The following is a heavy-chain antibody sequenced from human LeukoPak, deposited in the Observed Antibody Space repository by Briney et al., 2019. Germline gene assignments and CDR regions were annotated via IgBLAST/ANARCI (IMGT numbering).Heavy chain of an antibody. CDR2: IYTSGST. D-gene: IGHD1-14*01. J-gene: IGHJ3*02. V-gene: IGHV4-61*02. CDR3: ARDRYLVAFDI. Sequence: PSETLSLTCTVSGGSISSGSYYWSWIRQPAGKGLEWIGRIYTSGSTNYNPSLKSRVTISVDTSKNQFSLKLSSVTAADTAVYYCARDRYLVAFDIWGQGTMVTIYS. CDR1: GGSISSGSYY.